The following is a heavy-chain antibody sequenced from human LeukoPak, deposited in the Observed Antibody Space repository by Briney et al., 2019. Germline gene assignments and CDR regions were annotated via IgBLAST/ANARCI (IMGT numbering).Heavy chain of an antibody. V-gene: IGHV3-33*01. CDR1: GFTFSSCG. J-gene: IGHJ4*02. CDR2: IWGDENHK. CDR3: ARDVGSAPFDY. D-gene: IGHD6-25*01. Sequence: GGSLGLSCAASGFTFSSCGMHWVRQAPGKGLEWVAVIWGDENHKYYGDSVRGRFTISRDNAKNTLYLQMDSLRVEDTAVYYCARDVGSAPFDYWGQGTLVTVSS.